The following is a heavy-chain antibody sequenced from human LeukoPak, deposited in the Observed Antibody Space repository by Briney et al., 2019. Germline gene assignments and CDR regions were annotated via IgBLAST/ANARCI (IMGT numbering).Heavy chain of an antibody. V-gene: IGHV1-2*02. D-gene: IGHD3-10*01. CDR2: INPNSGGT. CDR1: GYTFTGYY. J-gene: IGHJ5*02. CDR3: ASAVLWFGEFPFDP. Sequence: AASVTVSCKASGYTFTGYYMHWVRQAPGQGLEWMGWINPNSGGTNYAQKFQGRVTMTRDTSISTAYMELSRLRSDDTAVYYCASAVLWFGEFPFDPWGQGTLVTVSS.